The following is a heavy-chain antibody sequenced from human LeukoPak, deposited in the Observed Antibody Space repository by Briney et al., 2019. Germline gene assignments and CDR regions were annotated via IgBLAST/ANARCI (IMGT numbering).Heavy chain of an antibody. J-gene: IGHJ4*02. D-gene: IGHD6-19*01. Sequence: PGGSLRLSCAASGFTFSSYEMNWVRQAPGKGLEWVSYISSSGSTIYYADSVKGRFTISRDNAKNSLYLQMNSLRAEDTAVYYCARGQWLVDYWRRGTLVTVSS. CDR2: ISSSGSTI. CDR3: ARGQWLVDY. V-gene: IGHV3-48*03. CDR1: GFTFSSYE.